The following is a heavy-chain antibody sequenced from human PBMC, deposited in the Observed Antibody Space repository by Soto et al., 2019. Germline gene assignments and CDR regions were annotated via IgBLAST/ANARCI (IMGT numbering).Heavy chain of an antibody. J-gene: IGHJ4*02. Sequence: PSETLSLTCTVSGGSISSYYWSWIRQPPGKGLEWIGYIYYSGSTNYNPSLKSRVTISVDTSKNQFSLKLSSVTAADTAVYYCARDRYGSGSYYDYWGQGTLVTVS. CDR1: GGSISSYY. CDR2: IYYSGST. V-gene: IGHV4-59*01. D-gene: IGHD3-10*01. CDR3: ARDRYGSGSYYDY.